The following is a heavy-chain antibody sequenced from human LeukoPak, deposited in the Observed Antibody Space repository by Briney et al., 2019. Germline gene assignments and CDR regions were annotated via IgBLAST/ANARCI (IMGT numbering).Heavy chain of an antibody. D-gene: IGHD3-9*01. CDR2: IYSGGST. V-gene: IGHV3-66*01. CDR3: ARDLETDISDAFDI. Sequence: GGSLRLSCAVSGFTFSNYWMSWVRQAPGKGLEWVSVIYSGGSTYYADSVKGRFTISRDNSKNTLYLQMNSLRAEDTAVYYCARDLETDISDAFDIWGQGTMVTVSS. J-gene: IGHJ3*02. CDR1: GFTFSNYW.